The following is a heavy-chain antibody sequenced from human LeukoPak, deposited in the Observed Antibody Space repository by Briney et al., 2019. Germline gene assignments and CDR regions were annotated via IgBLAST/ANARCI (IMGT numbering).Heavy chain of an antibody. Sequence: GGFLRLSCAVSGITLSNYGMSWIRQAPGKGLEWVAGLSGSGGGTNYADSVQGRFTISRDNPKNTLYLQMNSLRAEDTAVYFCAKRGVVIRVFLVGFHKEAYYFDSWGQGALVTVSS. CDR2: LSGSGGGT. D-gene: IGHD3-10*01. CDR3: AKRGVVIRVFLVGFHKEAYYFDS. V-gene: IGHV3-23*01. J-gene: IGHJ4*02. CDR1: GITLSNYG.